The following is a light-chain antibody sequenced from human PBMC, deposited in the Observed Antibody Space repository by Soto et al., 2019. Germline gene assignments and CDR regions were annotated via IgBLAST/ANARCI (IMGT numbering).Light chain of an antibody. CDR1: QSVSSN. V-gene: IGKV3-15*01. Sequence: EIVMTQSPATLSVSPGERATLSCRASQSVSSNLAWYLQKPGQAPRLLIYGASTRATGIPARFSGSGSGTAFTLTISSLQSEDFAVYYCQQYNNWPPWTSGQGTKVEIK. J-gene: IGKJ1*01. CDR3: QQYNNWPPWT. CDR2: GAS.